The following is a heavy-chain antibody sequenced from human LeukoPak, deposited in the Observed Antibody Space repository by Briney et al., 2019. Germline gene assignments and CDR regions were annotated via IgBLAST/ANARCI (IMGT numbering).Heavy chain of an antibody. D-gene: IGHD3-3*01. CDR2: LYYSGSN. Sequence: SETLSLTCSASGGSIRCISYFWGGTRQPPGKVLEWIGSLYYSGSNHYNRALKSQVTISVDTSKNQFSLKLSSVTAADPAVYYCGRLFYDFWSGHYYYYMDVWGKGTTVTVSS. J-gene: IGHJ6*03. V-gene: IGHV4-39*01. CDR1: GGSIRCISYF. CDR3: GRLFYDFWSGHYYYYMDV.